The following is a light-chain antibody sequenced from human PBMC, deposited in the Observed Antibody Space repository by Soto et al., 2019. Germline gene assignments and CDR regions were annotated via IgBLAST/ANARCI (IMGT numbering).Light chain of an antibody. J-gene: IGLJ2*01. Sequence: QSVLTQPPLVSAAPGQKVTISCSGSSSNIENNYVSWYQQLPGTAPKLLIYDTHKRPSRIPDRFSGSRSGTSATLGITGLQTGDEAEYYCGTWDSSLSSVVFGGGTKLTVL. CDR3: GTWDSSLSSVV. V-gene: IGLV1-51*01. CDR1: SSNIENNY. CDR2: DTH.